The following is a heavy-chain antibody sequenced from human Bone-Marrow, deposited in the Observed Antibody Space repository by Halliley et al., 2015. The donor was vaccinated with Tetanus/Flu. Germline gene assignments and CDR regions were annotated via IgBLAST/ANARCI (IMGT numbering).Heavy chain of an antibody. D-gene: IGHD1-26*01. V-gene: IGHV1-18*01. CDR1: GNKFSSYA. J-gene: IGHJ6*02. Sequence: QLVQSGGEVKRPGASVKISCKASGNKFSSYAVSWVRQAPGQGIEWMGWISAHRGNTKYAQKLLDRITMTTDTSTTTAYLEMRSLRSDGTAVSYCARDFDSEVISSGMGFPTLHGTDVWGQGTSVTVSS. CDR3: ARDFDSEVISSGMGFPTLHGTDV. CDR2: ISAHRGNT.